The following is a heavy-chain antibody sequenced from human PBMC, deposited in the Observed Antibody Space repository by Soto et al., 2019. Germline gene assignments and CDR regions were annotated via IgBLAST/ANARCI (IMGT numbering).Heavy chain of an antibody. V-gene: IGHV4-34*01. D-gene: IGHD1-20*01. CDR3: ARPQSITGHTPFDY. CDR1: GGSFSGYY. J-gene: IGHJ4*02. Sequence: PSQTLSLTCAVYGGSFSGYYWSWIRQPPGKGLEWIGEINHSGSTNYNPSLKSRVTISVDTSKNQFSLKLSSVTAADTAVYYCARPQSITGHTPFDYWGQGTLVTVSS. CDR2: INHSGST.